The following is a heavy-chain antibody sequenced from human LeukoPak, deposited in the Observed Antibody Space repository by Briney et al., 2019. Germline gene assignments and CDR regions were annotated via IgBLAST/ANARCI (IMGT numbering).Heavy chain of an antibody. J-gene: IGHJ4*02. D-gene: IGHD5-24*01. V-gene: IGHV4-39*01. Sequence: SETLSLTYTVSGGSISTTSYFWGWIRQSPGKGLEWLSSIQSSGNTYYNPSLKSRVSIVLDTSKNLFSLKLSSVTAADTAVYYCATRDGYNYVFSQLTDYWGQGTLVTVSS. CDR3: ATRDGYNYVFSQLTDY. CDR1: GGSISTTSYF. CDR2: IQSSGNT.